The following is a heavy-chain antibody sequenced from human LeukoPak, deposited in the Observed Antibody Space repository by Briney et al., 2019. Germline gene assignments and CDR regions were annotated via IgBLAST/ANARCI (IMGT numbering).Heavy chain of an antibody. CDR2: INPNSGGT. Sequence: ASVKVSCKASGYTFTGYYMHWVRQAPGQGLEWTGWINPNSGGTNYAQKFQGWVTMTRDTSISTAYMEMSRLRSDDTAVYYCARDVGRGSFDPWGQGTLVTVSS. J-gene: IGHJ5*02. CDR3: ARDVGRGSFDP. D-gene: IGHD1-26*01. V-gene: IGHV1-2*04. CDR1: GYTFTGYY.